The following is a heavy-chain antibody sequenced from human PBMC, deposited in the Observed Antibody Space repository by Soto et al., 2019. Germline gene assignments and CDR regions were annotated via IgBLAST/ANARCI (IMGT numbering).Heavy chain of an antibody. J-gene: IGHJ5*02. CDR3: ARAKYDLWSGYYSRDNWFDP. Sequence: TLSLTCTVSGGSISSYYWSLIRQPPGKGLEWIGYIYYSGNTNCNPSLKSRVTISVDTSKNQISLKLSSVAAADADVYYCARAKYDLWSGYYSRDNWFDPWGQGTLVTVSS. D-gene: IGHD3-3*01. CDR2: IYYSGNT. CDR1: GGSISSYY. V-gene: IGHV4-59*01.